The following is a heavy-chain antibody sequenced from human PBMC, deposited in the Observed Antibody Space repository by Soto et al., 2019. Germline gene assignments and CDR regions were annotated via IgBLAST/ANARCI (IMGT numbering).Heavy chain of an antibody. CDR3: ARETYYDVWSSPDYGMDV. J-gene: IGHJ6*02. Sequence: QVPLVESGGGVVQPGRSLRLSCAASGFTFSSYAMHWVRQAPGKGLEWVAVISYDGSNKYYADSVKGRFTIPRDNSKHTLYLQMNSLRAEDTAVCYCARETYYDVWSSPDYGMDVWGQGTTVTVSS. V-gene: IGHV3-30-3*01. D-gene: IGHD3-3*01. CDR1: GFTFSSYA. CDR2: ISYDGSNK.